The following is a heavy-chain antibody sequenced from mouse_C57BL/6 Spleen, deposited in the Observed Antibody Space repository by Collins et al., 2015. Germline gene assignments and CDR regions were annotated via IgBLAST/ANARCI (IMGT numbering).Heavy chain of an antibody. CDR3: ARYDY. V-gene: IGHV3-2*02. CDR2: ISYSGST. Sequence: DVQLQESGPGLVKPSQSLSLTCTVTGYSITSDYAWNWIRQLPGNKLEWMGYISYSGSTSYNPSLKSRISITRDTSKNQFFLQLNSVTTEDTATYYCARYDYWGQGTTLTVSS. J-gene: IGHJ2*01. CDR1: GYSITSDYA.